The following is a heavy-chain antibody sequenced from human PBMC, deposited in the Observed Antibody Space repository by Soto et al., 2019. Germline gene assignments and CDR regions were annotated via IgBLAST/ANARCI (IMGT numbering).Heavy chain of an antibody. V-gene: IGHV4-39*07. D-gene: IGHD3-22*01. J-gene: IGHJ4*02. CDR1: GGSISSSNYY. CDR3: ARERGYYYDSSGYRFSVFDY. CDR2: VYYSGST. Sequence: PSETLSLTCTVSGGSISSSNYYWGWIRQPPGKGLVWIGSVYYSGSTYYNPSLKSRVTMSVDTSKNQFSLKLSSVTAADTAVYYCARERGYYYDSSGYRFSVFDYWGQGTLVTVSS.